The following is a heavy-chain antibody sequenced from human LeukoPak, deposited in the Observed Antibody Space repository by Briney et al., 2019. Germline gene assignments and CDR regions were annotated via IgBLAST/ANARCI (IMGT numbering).Heavy chain of an antibody. V-gene: IGHV4-4*07. J-gene: IGHJ4*02. D-gene: IGHD6-19*01. Sequence: SETPSLTCTVSGGSISSYYWSWIRQPAGKGLERIGRIYTSGSTNYNPSLKSRVTMSVDTSKNQFSLKLSSVTAADTAVYYCARDADTGYSSEFDYWGQGTLVTVSS. CDR3: ARDADTGYSSEFDY. CDR1: GGSISSYY. CDR2: IYTSGST.